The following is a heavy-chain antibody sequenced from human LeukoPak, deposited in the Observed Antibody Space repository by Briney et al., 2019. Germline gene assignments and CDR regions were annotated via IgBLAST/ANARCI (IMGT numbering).Heavy chain of an antibody. CDR3: ARGRYNWKGEGENWFDP. Sequence: GGSLRLSCAASGFTFSSYWMSWVRQAPGKGLEWVANIKQDGSEKYYVDSVKGRFTISRDNAKNSLYLQMNSLRAEDTALYYCARGRYNWKGEGENWFDPWGQGTLVTVSS. J-gene: IGHJ5*02. D-gene: IGHD1-20*01. CDR1: GFTFSSYW. V-gene: IGHV3-7*02. CDR2: IKQDGSEK.